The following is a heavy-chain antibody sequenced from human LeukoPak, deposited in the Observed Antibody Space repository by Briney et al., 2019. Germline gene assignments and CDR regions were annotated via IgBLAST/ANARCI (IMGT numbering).Heavy chain of an antibody. J-gene: IGHJ4*02. D-gene: IGHD5-18*01. CDR2: ISGSGGST. CDR1: GFTFSSYA. CDR3: AKASRLGGYSYGYFDY. Sequence: GGSLRLSCAASGFTFSSYAMSWVRQAPGKGLEWVSAISGSGGSTYYADSVKGRFTISRDNSKNTLYLQMNSLRAEDTAVYYCAKASRLGGYSYGYFDYWGQGTLVTASS. V-gene: IGHV3-23*01.